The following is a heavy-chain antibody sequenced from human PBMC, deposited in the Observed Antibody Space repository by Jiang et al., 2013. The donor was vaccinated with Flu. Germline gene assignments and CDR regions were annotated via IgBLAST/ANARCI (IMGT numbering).Heavy chain of an antibody. D-gene: IGHD5-12*01. CDR3: ARHGLATQPDFEY. J-gene: IGHJ4*02. CDR1: TSHY. CDR2: IHYSGST. V-gene: IGHV4-59*08. Sequence: TSHYWNWIRQPPGKGLEWIGYIHYSGSTNYNSSLKSRVTISVDTSKKQFSLKLSSVTAADTAVYYCARHGLATQPDFEYWGQGTLVTVSS.